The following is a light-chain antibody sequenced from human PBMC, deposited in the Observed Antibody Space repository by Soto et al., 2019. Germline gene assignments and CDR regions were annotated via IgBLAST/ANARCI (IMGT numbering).Light chain of an antibody. Sequence: EILMTQSPATLSVSPGGRATLCCRASQSIIGTLAWYQQKPGQAPRLLIHGASTRAPGFPARFSGSGSGTDFTLTISRLEPEDFAVYYCQQYGSSHTFGGGTKVDIK. CDR1: QSIIGT. CDR2: GAS. J-gene: IGKJ4*01. V-gene: IGKV3-15*01. CDR3: QQYGSSHT.